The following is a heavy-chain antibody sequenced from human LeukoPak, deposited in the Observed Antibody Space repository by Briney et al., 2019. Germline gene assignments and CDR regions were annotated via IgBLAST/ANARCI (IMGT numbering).Heavy chain of an antibody. D-gene: IGHD3-10*01. CDR2: TNEHGTII. J-gene: IGHJ4*02. V-gene: IGHV3-74*01. Sequence: GGSLRLSCAASGFSFSNYLFHWVRQAPGEGLVWVSRTNEHGTIINYADSVKGRFTISRDNAKNTLYLQMNSLRTEDSALYYCVVDLSGSADYWGQGTLVTVSS. CDR3: VVDLSGSADY. CDR1: GFSFSNYL.